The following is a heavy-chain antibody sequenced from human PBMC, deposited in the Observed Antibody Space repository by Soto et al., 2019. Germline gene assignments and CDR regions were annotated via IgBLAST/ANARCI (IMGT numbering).Heavy chain of an antibody. CDR3: ATDTTTVTTSAY. J-gene: IGHJ4*02. Sequence: GGSLRLSCAASGFTFSSYSMNWGRQAPGKGLEWVSSISSSSSYIYYADSVKGRFTISRDNAKNSLYLQMNSLRAEDTAVYYCATDTTTVTTSAYWGQGTLVTVSS. D-gene: IGHD4-4*01. CDR2: ISSSSSYI. V-gene: IGHV3-21*01. CDR1: GFTFSSYS.